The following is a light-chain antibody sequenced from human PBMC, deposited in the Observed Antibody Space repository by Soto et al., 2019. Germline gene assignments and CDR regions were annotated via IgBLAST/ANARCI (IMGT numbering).Light chain of an antibody. J-gene: IGKJ1*01. CDR3: QDYNSWT. CDR2: KAS. CDR1: QSISTW. Sequence: DIQMTQSPSTLSASVGDRVTITCRASQSISTWLSWYQQKPGKAPKVLIYKASNLQSGVSSRFSGSGSGTEFTHTISSLQPDDFATYYCQDYNSWTFGQGTKVEI. V-gene: IGKV1-5*03.